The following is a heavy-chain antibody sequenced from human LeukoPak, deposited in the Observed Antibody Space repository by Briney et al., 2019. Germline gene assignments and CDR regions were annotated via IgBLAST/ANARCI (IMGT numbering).Heavy chain of an antibody. CDR3: AREIAAADPFDY. CDR1: GFTFSSYS. J-gene: IGHJ4*02. Sequence: PGGSLRLSCASSGFTFSSYSMNEVRQAPGKGLEWVSSISSSSSYIYYADSVKGRFTISRDNAKNSLYLQMNSLRAEDTAVYYCAREIAAADPFDYWGQGTLVTVSS. CDR2: ISSSSSYI. V-gene: IGHV3-21*01. D-gene: IGHD6-13*01.